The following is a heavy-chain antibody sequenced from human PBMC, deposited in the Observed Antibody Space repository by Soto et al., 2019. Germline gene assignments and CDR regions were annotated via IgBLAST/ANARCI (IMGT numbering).Heavy chain of an antibody. CDR2: IIAMFRSA. D-gene: IGHD4-17*01. CDR3: AREGGHNYGLGRGHPFDS. J-gene: IGHJ5*01. Sequence: QVQLVQSGAEVKKSGFSVKVSCKASGGTFNRYAISWVRQAPGQGLEWMGGIIAMFRSANYAQKFQGRVTITADESTNTAYMEMSSLRSDDTAVYYCAREGGHNYGLGRGHPFDSWGQGTRVTVSS. V-gene: IGHV1-69*01. CDR1: GGTFNRYA.